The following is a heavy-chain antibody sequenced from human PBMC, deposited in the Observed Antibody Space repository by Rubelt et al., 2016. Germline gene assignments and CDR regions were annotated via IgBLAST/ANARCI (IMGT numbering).Heavy chain of an antibody. CDR2: INPNSGGT. D-gene: IGHD4-17*01. CDR3: ARGERPMTTVTTSVDYYYYYGMDV. CDR1: GYTFTGYY. Sequence: GYTFTGYYMHWVRQAPGQGLEWMGWINPNSGGTNYAQKFQGWVTMTRDTSISTAYMELSRLRSDDTAVYYCARGERPMTTVTTSVDYYYYYGMDVWGQGTTVTVSS. V-gene: IGHV1-2*04. J-gene: IGHJ6*02.